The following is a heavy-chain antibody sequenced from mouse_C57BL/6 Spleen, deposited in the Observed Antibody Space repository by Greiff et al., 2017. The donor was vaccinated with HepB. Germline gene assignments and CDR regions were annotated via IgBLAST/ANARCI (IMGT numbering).Heavy chain of an antibody. CDR1: GFTFSDYY. V-gene: IGHV5-16*01. CDR3: ARASTAPYWYFDV. J-gene: IGHJ1*03. CDR2: INYDGSST. Sequence: EVQLQESEGGLVQPGSSMKLSCTASGFTFSDYYMAWVRQVPEKGLEWVANINYDGSSTYYLDSLKSRFIISRDNAKNILYLQMSSLKSEDTATYYCARASTAPYWYFDVWGTGTTVTVSS. D-gene: IGHD4-1*02.